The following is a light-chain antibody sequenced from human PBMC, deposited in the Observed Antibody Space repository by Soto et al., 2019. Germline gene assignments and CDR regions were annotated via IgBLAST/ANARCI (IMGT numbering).Light chain of an antibody. CDR1: QSINSSY. CDR3: QQYGGSPPYT. Sequence: VLTQSPGTLSLSPGERATISCRASQSINSSYLAWYQHKPGQAPRLLFYGASSRATGIPHRFSGSASGTDFTLTISRLELEDCGVYYCQQYGGSPPYTFGQGTRLEIK. J-gene: IGKJ2*01. CDR2: GAS. V-gene: IGKV3-20*01.